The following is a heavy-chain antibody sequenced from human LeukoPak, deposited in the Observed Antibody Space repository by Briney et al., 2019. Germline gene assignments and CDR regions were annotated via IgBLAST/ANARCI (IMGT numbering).Heavy chain of an antibody. CDR2: IKSKTDGGTT. J-gene: IGHJ4*02. Sequence: GGSLRLSCAASGFTFSNAWMSWVRQAPGKGLEWVGRIKSKTDGGTTDYAAPVKGRFTISRDDSKNTLYLQMNSLKTEDTAVYYCTTAPAGNAPATYWGQGTLVTVSS. D-gene: IGHD1-1*01. CDR3: TTAPAGNAPATY. V-gene: IGHV3-15*01. CDR1: GFTFSNAW.